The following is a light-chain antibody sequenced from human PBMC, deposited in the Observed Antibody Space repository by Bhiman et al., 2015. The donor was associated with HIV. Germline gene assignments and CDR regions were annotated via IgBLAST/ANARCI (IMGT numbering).Light chain of an antibody. CDR3: SSYTTSSTVV. CDR1: NIGTKS. J-gene: IGLJ2*01. CDR2: YNS. Sequence: SYLLTQPPSVSVAPGMTARITCGGNNIGTKSVHWHQQKPGQAPVAVIYYNSDRPSGVSNRFSGSKSGNTASLIISGLQAEDEADYYCSSYTTSSTVVFGGGTNLTVL. V-gene: IGLV3-21*01.